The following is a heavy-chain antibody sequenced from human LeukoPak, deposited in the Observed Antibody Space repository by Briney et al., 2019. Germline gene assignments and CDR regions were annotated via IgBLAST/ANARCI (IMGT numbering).Heavy chain of an antibody. CDR2: ISGSGAST. CDR3: AKARAGDITAAFNY. D-gene: IGHD6-13*01. J-gene: IGHJ4*02. V-gene: IGHV3-23*01. CDR1: GFTFSSFA. Sequence: GGSLRLSCAASGFTFSSFAMSWVRQAPGKGLEWVSGISGSGASTYYADSVKGRFTISRDNSQNTLYLQMNSLRAEDTAIYYCAKARAGDITAAFNYWGQGTLVTVSS.